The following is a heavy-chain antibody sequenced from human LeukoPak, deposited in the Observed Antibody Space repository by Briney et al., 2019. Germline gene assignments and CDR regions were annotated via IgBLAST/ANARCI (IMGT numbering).Heavy chain of an antibody. J-gene: IGHJ3*02. CDR3: ATLAYCGGDCQLVPFDAFDI. Sequence: SETLSLTCTVSGYSITSGSGYYWGWIRQPPGKGLEWIGSIHHSGSTYNNPSLKSRVTISVDTPKTQFSLKLSSVTAADTAVYYCATLAYCGGDCQLVPFDAFDIWGQGTMVTVSS. D-gene: IGHD2-21*01. CDR1: GYSITSGSGYY. CDR2: IHHSGST. V-gene: IGHV4-38-2*02.